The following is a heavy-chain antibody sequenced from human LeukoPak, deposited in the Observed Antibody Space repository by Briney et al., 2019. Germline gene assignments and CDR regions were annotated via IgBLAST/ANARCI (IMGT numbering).Heavy chain of an antibody. CDR1: GFTFSRYE. V-gene: IGHV3-48*03. Sequence: GGSLRLSCAASGFTFSRYEMNWVRQAPGKGLEWVSYITSSGTTIYYADSVKGRFTVSRDNAKNSLYLQMNSLRAEDTAVYYCARNSSDSSGWYEGWFDPWGQGTLVTVSS. D-gene: IGHD6-19*01. J-gene: IGHJ5*02. CDR2: ITSSGTTI. CDR3: ARNSSDSSGWYEGWFDP.